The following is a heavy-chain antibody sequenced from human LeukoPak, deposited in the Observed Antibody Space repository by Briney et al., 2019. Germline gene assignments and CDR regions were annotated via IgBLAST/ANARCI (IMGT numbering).Heavy chain of an antibody. D-gene: IGHD3-22*01. CDR2: ISYDGSNE. CDR1: GFTFSSYV. J-gene: IGHJ5*02. CDR3: ARDYYDSSGYSNWFDP. Sequence: PGRSLRLSCAVSGFTFSSYVMHWVRQAPGKGLEWVAIISYDGSNEYYADSVKGRFTISRDNSKNTLYLQMNSLRAEDTAVYYCARDYYDSSGYSNWFDPWGQGTLVTVSS. V-gene: IGHV3-30*04.